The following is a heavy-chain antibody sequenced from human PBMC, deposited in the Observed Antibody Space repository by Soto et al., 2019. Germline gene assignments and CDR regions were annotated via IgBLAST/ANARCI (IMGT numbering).Heavy chain of an antibody. CDR3: ARIPTVRGLHYYYYGMDV. J-gene: IGHJ6*02. CDR2: IDWDDDK. V-gene: IGHV2-70*01. Sequence: SGPTLVNPTQTLTLTCTFSGFSLSTSGVCVSWIRQPPGKSLDWLALIDWDDDKYYSTSLKTRLTISKDTSKNQVVLTMTNMDTVDKATYYCARIPTVRGLHYYYYGMDVWGQGTTV. CDR1: GFSLSTSGVC. D-gene: IGHD3-10*01.